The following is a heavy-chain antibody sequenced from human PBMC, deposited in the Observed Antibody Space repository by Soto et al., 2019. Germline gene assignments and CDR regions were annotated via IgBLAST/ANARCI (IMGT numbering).Heavy chain of an antibody. CDR2: ISSSSSTI. D-gene: IGHD6-13*01. V-gene: IGHV3-48*01. Sequence: EVQLVESGGGLVQPGGSLRLSCAASGFTFSSYSMNWVRQAPGKGLEWVSYISSSSSTIYYADSVKGRFTISRDNAKNSLYLQMNSLRAEDTAVYYCARETGSWYPSIDYWGQGTLVTVSS. CDR1: GFTFSSYS. CDR3: ARETGSWYPSIDY. J-gene: IGHJ4*02.